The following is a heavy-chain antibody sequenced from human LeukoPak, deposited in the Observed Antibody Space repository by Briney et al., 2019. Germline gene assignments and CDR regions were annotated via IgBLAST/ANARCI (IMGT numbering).Heavy chain of an antibody. V-gene: IGHV7-4-1*02. CDR1: GYTFTAST. Sequence: ASVKVSCKASGYTFTASTINWVRQAPGQGLEWMGWINTITGNPTYAQGFTGRFVLSSDNSVSTAYLQISSLKTEDTAAYYCARADMSMAVNWGQGTLVTVSS. D-gene: IGHD4/OR15-4a*01. J-gene: IGHJ4*02. CDR3: ARADMSMAVN. CDR2: INTITGNP.